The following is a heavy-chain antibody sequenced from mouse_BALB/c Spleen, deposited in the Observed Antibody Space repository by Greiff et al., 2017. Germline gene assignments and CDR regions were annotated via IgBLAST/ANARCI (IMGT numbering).Heavy chain of an antibody. J-gene: IGHJ2*01. CDR1: GFSLSSSGMG. Sequence: QVTLKVSGPGILQPSQTLSLTCSFSGFSLSSSGMGVSWIRQPSGKGLEWLAHIYWDDDKRYNPSLKSRLTISKDTSRNQVFLKITSVDTADTATYYCARRGPRENYFDYWGQGTTLTVSA. CDR2: IYWDDDK. CDR3: ARRGPRENYFDY. V-gene: IGHV8-12*01.